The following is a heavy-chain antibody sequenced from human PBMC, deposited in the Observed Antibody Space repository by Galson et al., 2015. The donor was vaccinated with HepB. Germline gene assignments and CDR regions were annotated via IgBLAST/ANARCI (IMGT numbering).Heavy chain of an antibody. CDR1: GYTLSRYA. Sequence: SVKVSCKASGYTLSRYAMNWVRQVPGQGLEWMGWINTNTGKPTYVQDLTGRLVFSLDSSVSTAYLQISSLKAEDTAIYYCARRVTTSWFFDLWGRGTLVTV. CDR2: INTNTGKP. D-gene: IGHD4-17*01. CDR3: ARRVTTSWFFDL. J-gene: IGHJ2*01. V-gene: IGHV7-4-1*02.